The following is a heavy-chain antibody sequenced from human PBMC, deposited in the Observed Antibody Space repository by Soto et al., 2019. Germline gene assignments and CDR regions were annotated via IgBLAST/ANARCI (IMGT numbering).Heavy chain of an antibody. D-gene: IGHD2-2*01. CDR1: GYAFSNYG. CDR3: ARVVPGAEAWFGP. Sequence: ASVQVPWKTSGYAFSNYGRTWVRQAPGQPLEWLGWISLYSDGTNYAQKFQGRVSMTTDTSTTTAYMELRSLRSDDTAVYYCARVVPGAEAWFGPWGQGTLVTVS. CDR2: ISLYSDGT. J-gene: IGHJ5*02. V-gene: IGHV1-18*01.